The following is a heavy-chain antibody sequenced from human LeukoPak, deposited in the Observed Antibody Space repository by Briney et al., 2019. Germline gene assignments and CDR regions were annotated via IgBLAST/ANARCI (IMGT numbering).Heavy chain of an antibody. V-gene: IGHV3-7*01. CDR3: ARDSEKSSSFAFDI. Sequence: PGGSLRLSCAASGFTFSSYWMAWVRQAPGKGLEWVANINLDGSEKDYVVSLKGRCTISRDDAKNSLYLQLNTLRAEDTAVYYCARDSEKSSSFAFDIWGQGTVVTVSS. CDR1: GFTFSSYW. D-gene: IGHD6-13*01. CDR2: INLDGSEK. J-gene: IGHJ3*02.